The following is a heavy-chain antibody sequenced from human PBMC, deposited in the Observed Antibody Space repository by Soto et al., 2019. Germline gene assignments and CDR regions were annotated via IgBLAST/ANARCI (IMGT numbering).Heavy chain of an antibody. Sequence: GGSLRLSCAASGFTFSSYSMNWVRQAPGKGLEWVSSISSSSYIYYADSVKGRFTISRDNAKNSLYLQMNSLRAEDTAVYYCARDSMTTVPTGAFDIWGQGTMVTVSS. CDR1: GFTFSSYS. CDR2: ISSSSYI. J-gene: IGHJ3*02. D-gene: IGHD4-17*01. CDR3: ARDSMTTVPTGAFDI. V-gene: IGHV3-21*01.